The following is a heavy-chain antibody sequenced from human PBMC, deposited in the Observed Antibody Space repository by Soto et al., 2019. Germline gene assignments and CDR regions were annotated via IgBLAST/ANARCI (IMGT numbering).Heavy chain of an antibody. J-gene: IGHJ6*02. CDR3: ARVGMGSRWLRDYYYGMDV. D-gene: IGHD6-13*01. CDR2: ISSSSSTI. V-gene: IGHV3-48*02. CDR1: GFTFSSYS. Sequence: EVQLVESGGGLVQPGGSLRLSCAASGFTFSSYSMNWVRQAPGKGLEWVSYISSSSSTIYYADSVKGRFTISRDNAKNSLYLQMNSLRDEDTAVYYCARVGMGSRWLRDYYYGMDVWGQGTTVTVSS.